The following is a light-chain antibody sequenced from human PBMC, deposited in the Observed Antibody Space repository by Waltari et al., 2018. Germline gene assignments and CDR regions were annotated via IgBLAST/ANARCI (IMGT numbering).Light chain of an antibody. Sequence: VMTQSPLSLPVTPGEPASISCRSSQSLLSTNVYNYLHWYLQTPGQYRQLLIDLGSNRASGVPDRISGSGSGEDFTLKIRRVEAEDVGVYYCMQAQQAPWTFGQGTKVEIK. CDR2: LGS. V-gene: IGKV2-28*01. J-gene: IGKJ1*01. CDR1: QSLLSTNVYNY. CDR3: MQAQQAPWT.